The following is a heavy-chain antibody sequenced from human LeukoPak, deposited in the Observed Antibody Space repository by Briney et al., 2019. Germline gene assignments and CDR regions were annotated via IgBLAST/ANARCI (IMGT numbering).Heavy chain of an antibody. CDR1: GYTFTGYY. CDR2: INPNSGGT. J-gene: IGHJ4*02. D-gene: IGHD3-10*01. CDR3: ARDAMVRGVIRAMGH. Sequence: ASVKVSCKASGYTFTGYYMHWVRQAPGQGLEWMGWINPNSGGTNYAQKFQGRVTMTRDTSISTAYMELSRLRSDDTAAYYCARDAMVRGVIRAMGHWGQGTLVTVSS. V-gene: IGHV1-2*02.